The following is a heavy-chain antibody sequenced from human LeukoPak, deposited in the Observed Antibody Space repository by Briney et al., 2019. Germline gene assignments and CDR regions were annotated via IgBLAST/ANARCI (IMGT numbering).Heavy chain of an antibody. Sequence: SETLSLTCAVYGGTFSGYYWSWIRQPPGKGLEWIREINHSGSTNDNPSLKRRVTISVDSSKNQFSLMLRSMTAADAAVYFCARGRGRSYYDSSGYYYFDYWGQGTLVTVSS. CDR3: ARGRGRSYYDSSGYYYFDY. D-gene: IGHD3-22*01. CDR1: GGTFSGYY. CDR2: INHSGST. V-gene: IGHV4-34*01. J-gene: IGHJ4*02.